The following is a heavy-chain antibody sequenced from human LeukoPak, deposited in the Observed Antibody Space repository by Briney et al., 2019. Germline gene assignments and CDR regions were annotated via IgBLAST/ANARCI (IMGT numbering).Heavy chain of an antibody. CDR1: GFTFSHHS. D-gene: IGHD2-2*02. J-gene: IGHJ4*02. V-gene: IGHV3-48*01. Sequence: GGSLRLSCAASGFTFSHHSMNWVRQAPGKGLEWISYVGISSGNTKYADSVKGRFTISADSAKNSVYLQMNSLRVEDTAVYYCARDHTSAFDNWGQGTLVPVSS. CDR2: VGISSGNT. CDR3: ARDHTSAFDN.